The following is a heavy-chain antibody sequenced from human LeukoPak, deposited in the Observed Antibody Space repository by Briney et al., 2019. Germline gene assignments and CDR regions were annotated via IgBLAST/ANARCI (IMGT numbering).Heavy chain of an antibody. CDR1: GFTYSNNV. V-gene: IGHV3-30*02. J-gene: IGHJ4*02. D-gene: IGHD5-18*01. CDR2: IRYDGSKT. CDR3: AECPYGYIEY. Sequence: GGSLRLSRAASGFTYSNNVMRWVRQAPGRGLEWVAYIRYDGSKTDYADSVKGRFTISRDNSKNTLYLQMNSLGAEDTAVYYCAECPYGYIEYGSQRTLVTVSS.